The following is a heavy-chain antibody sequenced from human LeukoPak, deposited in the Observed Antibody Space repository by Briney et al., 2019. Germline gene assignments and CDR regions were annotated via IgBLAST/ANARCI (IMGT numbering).Heavy chain of an antibody. V-gene: IGHV1-18*01. J-gene: IGHJ4*02. D-gene: IGHD2-2*01. CDR2: ISAYSGNT. Sequence: ASVKVSCTASGYTFSSYGIRWVRQAPGQGLEWMGGISAYSGNTNYAQKLQGRVTMTTDTSTSTAYLELRSLRSDDTAVYYCARDLYCSSTSCYETFSNSNLGYWGQGTLVTVSS. CDR1: GYTFSSYG. CDR3: ARDLYCSSTSCYETFSNSNLGY.